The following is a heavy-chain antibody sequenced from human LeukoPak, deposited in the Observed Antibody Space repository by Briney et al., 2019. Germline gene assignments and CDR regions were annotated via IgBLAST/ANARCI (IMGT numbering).Heavy chain of an antibody. Sequence: GGSLRLSCAASGFTFSSYAMHWVRQAPGKGLEWVANIKQDGSEKHYVDSVKGRFTISRDNAKNSLYLQMNSLRAEDTAVYYCARLGGDYWGQGTLVTVSS. CDR2: IKQDGSEK. V-gene: IGHV3-7*01. D-gene: IGHD3-16*01. CDR3: ARLGGDY. CDR1: GFTFSSYA. J-gene: IGHJ4*02.